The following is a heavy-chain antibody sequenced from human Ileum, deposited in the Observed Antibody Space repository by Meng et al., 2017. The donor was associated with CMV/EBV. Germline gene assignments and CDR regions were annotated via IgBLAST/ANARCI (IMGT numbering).Heavy chain of an antibody. D-gene: IGHD7-27*01. CDR2: IYDGGST. Sequence: QLVDAVGVLVQPGWFLRFSFADSGLSVSSNYMTWVRQAPGKGLEWVSVIYDGGSTYYADSVKGRFTISRDNSKNMLYLQMNSLRVEDTAVYYCATELGIERDYWGQGTLVTVSS. V-gene: IGHV3-66*01. J-gene: IGHJ4*02. CDR1: GLSVSSNY. CDR3: ATELGIERDY.